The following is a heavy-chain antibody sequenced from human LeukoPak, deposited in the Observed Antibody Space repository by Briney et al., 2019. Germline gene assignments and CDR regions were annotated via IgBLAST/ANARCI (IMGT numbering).Heavy chain of an antibody. D-gene: IGHD6-19*01. J-gene: IGHJ6*02. CDR2: IIPILGIA. V-gene: IGHV1-69*04. CDR3: ASREIAVNRYYYYGMDV. Sequence: ASVKVSCKASGGTFSSYAISWVRQAPGQGLEWMGRIIPILGIANYAQKFQGRVTITADKSTSTAYMELSSLRSEDTAVYYCASREIAVNRYYYYGMDVWGQGTTVTVSS. CDR1: GGTFSSYA.